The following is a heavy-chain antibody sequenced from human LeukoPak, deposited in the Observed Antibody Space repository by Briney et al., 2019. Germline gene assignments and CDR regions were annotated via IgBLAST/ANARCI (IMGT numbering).Heavy chain of an antibody. V-gene: IGHV5-51*01. J-gene: IGHJ4*02. CDR2: IYPGDADT. CDR1: GFSSSTYW. Sequence: GESLESSCKGSGFSSSTYWIGRVRQIPGKGLGWVGIIYPGDADTRYSPSFQGQVTISADRSISTAYLQWSSLKASDTAMYYCARLMEMTTFTGIDYWGQGALVTVSS. CDR3: ARLMEMTTFTGIDY. D-gene: IGHD5-24*01.